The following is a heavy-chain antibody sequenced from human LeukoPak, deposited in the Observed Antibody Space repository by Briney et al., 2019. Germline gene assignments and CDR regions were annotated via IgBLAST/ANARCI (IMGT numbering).Heavy chain of an antibody. CDR2: INPNSGGS. J-gene: IGHJ6*02. Sequence: ASVKVSCKASGYTFTGYYMHWVRQAPGQGLEWMGWINPNSGGSNYAQKFQGRVTMTRDTSISTAYMELSRLRSDDTAVYYCARALCSGGSCYYYYYGMDVWGQGTTVTVSS. D-gene: IGHD2-15*01. CDR1: GYTFTGYY. CDR3: ARALCSGGSCYYYYYGMDV. V-gene: IGHV1-2*02.